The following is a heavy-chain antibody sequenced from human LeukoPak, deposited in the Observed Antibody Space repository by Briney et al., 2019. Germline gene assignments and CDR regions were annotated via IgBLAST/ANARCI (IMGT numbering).Heavy chain of an antibody. D-gene: IGHD5-18*01. V-gene: IGHV4-59*01. Sequence: PSETLSLTCTVSGGSISSYYWSWIRQPPGKGLEWIGYIYYSGSTNYNPSLESRVTISVDTSKNQFSLKLSSVTAADTAVYYCARGATSHVDTAMAHWGQGTLVTVSS. CDR2: IYYSGST. J-gene: IGHJ4*02. CDR3: ARGATSHVDTAMAH. CDR1: GGSISSYY.